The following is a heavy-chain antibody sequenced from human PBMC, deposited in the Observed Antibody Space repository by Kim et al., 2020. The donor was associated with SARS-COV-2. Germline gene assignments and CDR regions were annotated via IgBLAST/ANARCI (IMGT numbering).Heavy chain of an antibody. CDR1: GGSISSSSYY. V-gene: IGHV4-39*07. J-gene: IGHJ4*02. D-gene: IGHD6-19*01. Sequence: SETLSLTCTVSGGSISSSSYYWGWIRQPPGKGLEWIGSIYYSGSTYYNPSLKSRVTISVDTSKNQFSLKLSSVTAADTAVYYCARGDSSGWYCFDYWGQGTLVTVSS. CDR3: ARGDSSGWYCFDY. CDR2: IYYSGST.